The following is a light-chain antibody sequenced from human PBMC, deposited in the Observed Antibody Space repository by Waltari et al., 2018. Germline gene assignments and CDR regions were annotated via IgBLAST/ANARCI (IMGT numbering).Light chain of an antibody. J-gene: IGLJ2*01. CDR3: SSYTSSSTLV. Sequence: QSALTPPASVSGSPVPSIPISFTGTSSSVACYNYVSWYQQHPGKATKLMIYDVSNRPSGDSNRFSGSKSGNTASLTISGLQAEDEADYYCSSYTSSSTLVFGGGTKLTVL. CDR2: DVS. CDR1: SSSVACYNY. V-gene: IGLV2-14*03.